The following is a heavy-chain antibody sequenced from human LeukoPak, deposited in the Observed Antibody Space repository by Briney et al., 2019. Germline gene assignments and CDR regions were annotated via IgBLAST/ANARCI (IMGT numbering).Heavy chain of an antibody. CDR1: GFNFGSYA. CDR2: INGLGGTT. CDR3: AKAPRDGYNPLDY. J-gene: IGHJ4*02. D-gene: IGHD5-24*01. V-gene: IGHV3-23*01. Sequence: PGGSLRLSCAASGFNFGSYAMSWVRQAPGKGLEWVSAINGLGGTTYYSDSVKGRSTISRDNSKNTLYLEVNSLRAEDTAVYFCAKAPRDGYNPLDYWGQGTLVTVSS.